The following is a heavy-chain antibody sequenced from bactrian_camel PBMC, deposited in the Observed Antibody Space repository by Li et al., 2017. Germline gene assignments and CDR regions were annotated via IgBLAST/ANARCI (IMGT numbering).Heavy chain of an antibody. J-gene: IGHJ6*01. CDR3: AADFVCGDYGEGWESDFGY. V-gene: IGHV3S53*01. CDR2: IDSADNT. CDR1: RYTDSHYC. Sequence: HVQLVESGGGSVQAGGSLRLSCAASRYTDSHYCMGWFRQAPGKEREGVAWIDSADNTLYANSVKGRFTISKDNLKNTLYLQMNDLKSEDTAMYTCAADFVCGDYGEGWESDFGYWGQGTQVTVS. D-gene: IGHD4*01.